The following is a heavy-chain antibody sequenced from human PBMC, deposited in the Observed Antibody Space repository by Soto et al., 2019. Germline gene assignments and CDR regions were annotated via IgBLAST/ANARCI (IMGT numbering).Heavy chain of an antibody. CDR1: GGSCSGYY. D-gene: IGHD1-26*01. Sequence: SEIMSLTCAAYGGSCSGYYWIWLRQPPGKGMEWIGEINHSGSTNYNPSLKSRVTISVDTSKNQFSLKLSSVTAADTALYYCARKVGLVGMDVWGQGTTVTVSS. V-gene: IGHV4-34*01. CDR3: ARKVGLVGMDV. CDR2: INHSGST. J-gene: IGHJ6*02.